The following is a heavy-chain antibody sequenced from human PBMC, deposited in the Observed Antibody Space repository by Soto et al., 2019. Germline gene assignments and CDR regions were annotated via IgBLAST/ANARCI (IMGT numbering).Heavy chain of an antibody. CDR3: ARGGEGFDL. Sequence: QVHLQESGPGLVKPSQTLSLTCSVSGDYLTIGGHYWTWIRQYPGKGLEWIGYIYHSGGTSSSPSLKSRVTITVDTSANQFSLRLTSVTAADTGVYYCARGGEGFDLWGQGKLVTVSS. CDR1: GDYLTIGGHY. J-gene: IGHJ3*01. D-gene: IGHD2-21*01. V-gene: IGHV4-31*02. CDR2: IYHSGGT.